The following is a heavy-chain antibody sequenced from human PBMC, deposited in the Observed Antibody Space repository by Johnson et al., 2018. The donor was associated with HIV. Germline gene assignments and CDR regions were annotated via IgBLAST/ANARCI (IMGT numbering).Heavy chain of an antibody. CDR1: GFTVSSNY. Sequence: VQLVESGGGLIQPGGSLRLSCAASGFTVSSNYMSWVRQAPGKGLEWVSVIYSGGSTYYADSLKGRFTISRYNSKNTLYLQMNSLRAEDTDVYYCARGFRYCTDGVCYKNAFDIWGQGTMVTVSS. CDR3: ARGFRYCTDGVCYKNAFDI. D-gene: IGHD2-8*01. CDR2: IYSGGST. J-gene: IGHJ3*02. V-gene: IGHV3-53*01.